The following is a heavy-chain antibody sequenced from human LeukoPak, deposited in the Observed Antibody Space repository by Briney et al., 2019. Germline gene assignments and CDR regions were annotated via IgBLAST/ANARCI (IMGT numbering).Heavy chain of an antibody. CDR3: AHRQAYSSSWDRWFDP. V-gene: IGHV2-5*01. J-gene: IGHJ5*02. CDR2: IYWNDDK. Sequence: SGPTLVNPTQTLTLTCTFSGFSLSTSGVSVGWIRQPPGKALEWLALIYWNDDKRYSPSLKSRLTITKDTSKNQVVLTMTNLDSVDTATYYCAHRQAYSSSWDRWFDPWGQGTLVTVSS. D-gene: IGHD6-13*01. CDR1: GFSLSTSGVS.